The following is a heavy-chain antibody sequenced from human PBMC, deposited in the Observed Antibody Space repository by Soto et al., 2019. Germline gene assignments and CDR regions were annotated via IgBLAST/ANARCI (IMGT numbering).Heavy chain of an antibody. CDR3: ARVRCGYCSSTSCRKCHGMDV. CDR2: IWYDGSNK. CDR1: GFTFSSFG. D-gene: IGHD2-2*03. Sequence: GGSLRLSCAASGFTFSSFGMHWVRQAPGKGLEWVAVIWYDGSNKYYADSVKGRFTISRDNSKNTLYLQMNSLRAEDTAVYYCARVRCGYCSSTSCRKCHGMDVWGQGTTVTVSS. J-gene: IGHJ6*02. V-gene: IGHV3-33*01.